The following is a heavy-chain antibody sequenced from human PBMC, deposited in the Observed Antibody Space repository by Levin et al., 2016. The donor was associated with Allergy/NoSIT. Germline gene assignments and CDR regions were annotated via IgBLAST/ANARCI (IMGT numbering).Heavy chain of an antibody. V-gene: IGHV4-34*01. CDR1: GGSFSGYY. Sequence: SETLSLTCAVYGGSFSGYYWSWIRQPPGKGLEWIGEINHSGSTNYNPSLKSRVTISVDTSKNQFSLKLSSVTAADTAVYYCARGSSWWGGFDYWGQGTLVTVSS. CDR3: ARGSSWWGGFDY. CDR2: INHSGST. J-gene: IGHJ4*02. D-gene: IGHD6-13*01.